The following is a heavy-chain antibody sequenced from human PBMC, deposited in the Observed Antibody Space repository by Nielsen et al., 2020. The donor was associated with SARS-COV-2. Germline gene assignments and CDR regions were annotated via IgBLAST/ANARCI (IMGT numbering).Heavy chain of an antibody. CDR3: ATSRGSYYYDSSGYWAFDY. D-gene: IGHD3-22*01. J-gene: IGHJ4*02. V-gene: IGHV1-3*01. CDR2: INAGNGNT. Sequence: WARQAPGQRLEWMGWINAGNGNTKYSQKFQGRVTITRDTSASTAYMELSSLRSEDTAVYYCATSRGSYYYDSSGYWAFDYWGQGTLVTVSS.